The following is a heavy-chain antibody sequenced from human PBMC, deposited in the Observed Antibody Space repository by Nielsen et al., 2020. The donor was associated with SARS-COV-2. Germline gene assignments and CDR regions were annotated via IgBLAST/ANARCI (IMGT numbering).Heavy chain of an antibody. Sequence: GESLKISCAASGFTVSSNYMSWVRQAPGKGLEWVSVIYSGGSTYYADSVKGRFTVSRDNSKNTLYLQMNSLRAEDTAVYYCASNGYPVHYCYYGMDVWGQGTTVTVSS. CDR2: IYSGGST. CDR3: ASNGYPVHYCYYGMDV. D-gene: IGHD1-1*01. J-gene: IGHJ6*02. V-gene: IGHV3-53*01. CDR1: GFTVSSNY.